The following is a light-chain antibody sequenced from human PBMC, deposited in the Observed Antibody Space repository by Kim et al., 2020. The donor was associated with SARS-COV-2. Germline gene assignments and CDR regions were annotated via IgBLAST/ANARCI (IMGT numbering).Light chain of an antibody. CDR1: SSNIGSNT. V-gene: IGLV1-44*01. Sequence: GQRVTVSCSGSSSNIGSNTVNWYQQLPGTAPKLLIYSNNQRPSGVPDRFSGSKSGTSASLAISGIQSEDEADYYCAAWDDSLNDYVFGTGTKVTVL. CDR3: AAWDDSLNDYV. J-gene: IGLJ1*01. CDR2: SNN.